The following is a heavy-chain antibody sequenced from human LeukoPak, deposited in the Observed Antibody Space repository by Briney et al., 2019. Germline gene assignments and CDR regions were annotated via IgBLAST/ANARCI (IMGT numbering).Heavy chain of an antibody. CDR3: AEDPLGRLGQWHDY. CDR1: GFTFSSYA. V-gene: IGHV3-23*01. D-gene: IGHD6-19*01. CDR2: ISGSGGST. J-gene: IGHJ4*02. Sequence: GASLRLSSAASGFTFSSYAMSWVRQAPGKGLEWVSAISGSGGSTYYADSVKGRFTISRDNSKNTLYLQMNSLRAEDTAVYYCAEDPLGRLGQWHDYWGQGTLVTVSS.